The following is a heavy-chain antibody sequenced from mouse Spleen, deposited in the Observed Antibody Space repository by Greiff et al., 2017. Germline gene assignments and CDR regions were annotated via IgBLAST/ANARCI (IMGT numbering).Heavy chain of an antibody. D-gene: IGHD1-2*01. CDR2: ISYDGSN. J-gene: IGHJ3*01. CDR1: GYSITSGYY. V-gene: IGHV3-6*01. CDR3: ARERDYYGYGFAY. Sequence: EVKLQESGPGLVKPSQSLSLTCSVTGYSITSGYYWNWIRQFPGNKLEWMGYISYDGSNNYNPSLKNRISITRDTSKNQFFLKLNSVTTEDTATYYCARERDYYGYGFAYWGQGTLVTVSA.